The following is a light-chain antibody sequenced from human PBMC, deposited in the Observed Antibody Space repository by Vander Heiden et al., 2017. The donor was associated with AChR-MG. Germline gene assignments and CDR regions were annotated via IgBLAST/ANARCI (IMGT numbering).Light chain of an antibody. V-gene: IGKV3-15*01. CDR1: QRVSSN. CDR3: HEENDWPRT. J-gene: IGKJ1*01. Sequence: TVMTQSPATLAVSPGESATLSCRTSQRVSSNLAWYQQIPGQAPRSRIYGAATRATGSPARFSGSGSGTEVILTFSSLQSEDFAGYHCHEENDWPRTFGQRTKVEIK. CDR2: GAA.